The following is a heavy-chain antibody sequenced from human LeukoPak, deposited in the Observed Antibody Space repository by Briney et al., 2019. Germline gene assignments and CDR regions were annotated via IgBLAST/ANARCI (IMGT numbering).Heavy chain of an antibody. J-gene: IGHJ6*03. CDR1: GGSIRSSSYY. CDR2: IYYTGNT. Sequence: RPSETLSLTCTVSGGSIRSSSYYWGCIRQPPGKGREWIGSIYYTGNTYYNPSLKSRVTISVDTSKNQFSLRLRSVTAADTAVYYCARTTGSFYFYYYMDVWGKGTTVTVSS. V-gene: IGHV4-39*07. D-gene: IGHD1-26*01. CDR3: ARTTGSFYFYYYMDV.